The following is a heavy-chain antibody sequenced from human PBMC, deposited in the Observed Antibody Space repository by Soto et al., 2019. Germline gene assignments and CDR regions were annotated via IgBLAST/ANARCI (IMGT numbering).Heavy chain of an antibody. CDR2: INPNSGGT. Sequence: ASVKVCCKASGYTFTGYYMHWVRQAPGQGLEWMGWINPNSGGTNYAQKFQGRVTMTRDTSISTAYMELSRLRSDDTAVYYCARDRRYYYDSSGYHYYYGMDVWGQGTTVTVSS. D-gene: IGHD3-22*01. V-gene: IGHV1-2*02. CDR1: GYTFTGYY. J-gene: IGHJ6*02. CDR3: ARDRRYYYDSSGYHYYYGMDV.